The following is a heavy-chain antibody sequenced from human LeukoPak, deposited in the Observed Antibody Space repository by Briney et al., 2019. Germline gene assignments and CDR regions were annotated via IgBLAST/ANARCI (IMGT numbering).Heavy chain of an antibody. J-gene: IGHJ4*02. CDR3: ARGSSAIQLYYFDY. CDR2: IYYSWST. V-gene: IGHV4-30-4*01. D-gene: IGHD2-2*02. Sequence: PSQTLSLTCTVSGDSISSGDYYWSWIRQPPGKGLEWIGYIYYSWSTYYNPSLKSRVTISVDTSKNQFSLKLSSVTAADTAVYYCARGSSAIQLYYFDYWGQGTLVTVSS. CDR1: GDSISSGDYY.